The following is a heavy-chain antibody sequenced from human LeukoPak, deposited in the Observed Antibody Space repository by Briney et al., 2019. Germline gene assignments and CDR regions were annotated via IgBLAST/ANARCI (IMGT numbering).Heavy chain of an antibody. Sequence: SETLSLTCTVSGGSISSGGYYWSWIRQPPGKGLEWIGYIYYSGSTNYNPSLKSRVTISVDTSKNQFSLKLSSVTAADTAVYYCAKALVTAILYEDWGQGTLVTVSS. V-gene: IGHV4-61*08. CDR3: AKALVTAILYED. D-gene: IGHD2-21*02. CDR2: IYYSGST. J-gene: IGHJ4*02. CDR1: GGSISSGGYY.